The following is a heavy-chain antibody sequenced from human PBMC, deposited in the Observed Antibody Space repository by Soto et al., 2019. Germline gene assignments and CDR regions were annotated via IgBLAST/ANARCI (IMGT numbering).Heavy chain of an antibody. J-gene: IGHJ6*02. V-gene: IGHV4-59*02. CDR2: VYSGGGT. Sequence: WDTLDLTYSVCGGSVRAYSWSFIRQSPGKGLEWIGYVYSGGGTNYSPSFMGRVTISVDTTDNQFSLKLNSVTAADTAVYYCAREKTPMSPHYFYYGMDVWGQGTTVT. CDR3: AREKTPMSPHYFYYGMDV. D-gene: IGHD3-9*01. CDR1: GGSVRAYS.